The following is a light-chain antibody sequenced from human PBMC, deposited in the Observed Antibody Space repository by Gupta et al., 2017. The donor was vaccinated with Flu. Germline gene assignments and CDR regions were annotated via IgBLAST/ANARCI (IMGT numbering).Light chain of an antibody. CDR2: GPS. CDR3: QQYDSRHRYS. Sequence: EIVLTQSPATLSVSPGERVTLSCRASQSISNLLAWYQQKPGQPPRLLIYGPSTRGTGIPARFSVSGSGTDFTLTISSLQSEDFAVYYCQQYDSRHRYSFGQGTKLEIK. V-gene: IGKV3-15*01. CDR1: QSISNL. J-gene: IGKJ2*03.